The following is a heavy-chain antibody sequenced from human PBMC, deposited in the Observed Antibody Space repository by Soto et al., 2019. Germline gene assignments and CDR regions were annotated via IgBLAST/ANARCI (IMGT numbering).Heavy chain of an antibody. CDR1: GFTFSSYS. J-gene: IGHJ4*02. V-gene: IGHV3-21*01. Sequence: EVQLVESGGGLVKPRGSLRLSCAASGFTFSSYSMNWVRQAPGKGLEWVSSISSSSSYIYYADSVKGRFTISRDNAKNSLYLQMNSLRADDTAVYYCARGVGPSWSYYNSYFDYWGQGTLVTVSS. CDR2: ISSSSSYI. CDR3: ARGVGPSWSYYNSYFDY. D-gene: IGHD3-10*01.